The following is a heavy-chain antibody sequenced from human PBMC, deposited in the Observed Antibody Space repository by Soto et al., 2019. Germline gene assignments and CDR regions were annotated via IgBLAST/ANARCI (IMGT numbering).Heavy chain of an antibody. Sequence: GGSLRLSCAGSGFTFSDYELNWVRQAPGKGLEWVSYISRTASVIHYADSVKGRFTVSRDNARKSVFLQMNSLRAEDTAVYYCARGVVPATRVYYYYGMDVWGQGATVTVSS. D-gene: IGHD3-16*01. V-gene: IGHV3-48*03. CDR3: ARGVVPATRVYYYYGMDV. CDR1: GFTFSDYE. J-gene: IGHJ6*02. CDR2: ISRTASVI.